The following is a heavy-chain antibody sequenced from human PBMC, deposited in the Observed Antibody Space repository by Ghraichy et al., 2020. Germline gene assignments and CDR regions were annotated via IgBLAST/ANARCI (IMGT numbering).Heavy chain of an antibody. V-gene: IGHV3-74*01. CDR1: GFTFSSYW. Sequence: GGSLRLSCAASGFTFSSYWMHWVRQAPGKRLVWVSRINSDGSSTSYADSVKGRFTISRDNAKNTLYLQMNSLRAEDTAVYYCARAPRRSITMVRGDLYFDYWGQGTLVTVSS. D-gene: IGHD3-10*01. CDR3: ARAPRRSITMVRGDLYFDY. CDR2: INSDGSST. J-gene: IGHJ4*02.